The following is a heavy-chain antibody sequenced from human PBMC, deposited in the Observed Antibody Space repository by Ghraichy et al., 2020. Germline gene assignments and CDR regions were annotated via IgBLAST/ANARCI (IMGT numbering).Heavy chain of an antibody. CDR3: AVLASNGVDV. D-gene: IGHD3-3*01. CDR1: GGSVTIDPYS. CDR2: VYHSGSA. V-gene: IGHV4-30-2*01. J-gene: IGHJ6*02. Sequence: TLSLTCTVSGGSVTIDPYSWTWVRQPSGKGLEWIGYVYHSGSAFSNPSLKSRVAISVDRSENQFSLKLSSMTAADTAVYYCAVLASNGVDVWGQGTKVTVSS.